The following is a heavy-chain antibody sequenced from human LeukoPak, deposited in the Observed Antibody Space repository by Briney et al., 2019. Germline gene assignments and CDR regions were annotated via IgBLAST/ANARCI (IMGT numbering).Heavy chain of an antibody. Sequence: PSGTLSLTCAVSGGSISSRNWWTWVRQPPGQGLEWIGEVHHSGSTNYNPSPKSRVTISVDTSKNQFSLKLSSVTAADTAVYYCASDHWVAGSRTGYGVYWGQGTLVTVSS. D-gene: IGHD3/OR15-3a*01. V-gene: IGHV4-4*02. CDR2: VHHSGST. CDR3: ASDHWVAGSRTGYGVY. J-gene: IGHJ4*02. CDR1: GGSISSRNW.